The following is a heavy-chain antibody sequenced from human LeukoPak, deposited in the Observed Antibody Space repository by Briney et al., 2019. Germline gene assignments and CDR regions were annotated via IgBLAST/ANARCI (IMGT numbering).Heavy chain of an antibody. J-gene: IGHJ4*02. CDR3: VRDRPSYYDSSVYYRENFDF. Sequence: ASVKVSCEASGYAFTGYYLHSVRQAPGQGLEWMGLINPNSGGTNYAQKFQGRVTMTRDTSISTAYMELSRLRSDDTAVYYCVRDRPSYYDSSVYYRENFDFWGQGSLVTVSS. CDR1: GYAFTGYY. V-gene: IGHV1-2*02. D-gene: IGHD3-22*01. CDR2: INPNSGGT.